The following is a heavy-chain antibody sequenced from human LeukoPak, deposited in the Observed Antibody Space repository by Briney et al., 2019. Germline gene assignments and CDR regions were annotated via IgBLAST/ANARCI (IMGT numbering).Heavy chain of an antibody. V-gene: IGHV4-61*08. Sequence: KSSETLSLTCTVSGGSISSGGYYWSWIRQHPGKGLEWIGYIYYSGSTNYNPSLKSRVTISVDTSKNQFSLKLSSVTAADAAVYYCARQARNKYYFDYWGQGTLVTVSS. CDR3: ARQARNKYYFDY. J-gene: IGHJ4*02. CDR1: GGSISSGGYY. CDR2: IYYSGST. D-gene: IGHD1/OR15-1a*01.